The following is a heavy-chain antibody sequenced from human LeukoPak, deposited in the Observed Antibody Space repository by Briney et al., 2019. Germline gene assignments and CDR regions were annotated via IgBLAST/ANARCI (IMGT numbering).Heavy chain of an antibody. V-gene: IGHV3-23*01. CDR1: GFTFSSYA. D-gene: IGHD2-2*01. CDR3: AKDSTAYCSSTSCPVDY. CDR2: ISGSGGST. J-gene: IGHJ4*02. Sequence: GGSLRLSCAASGFTFSSYAMSWVRQAPGKGLEWVSAISGSGGSTYYADSVKGRFTISRDNSKNTLYLQMNSLRAEDTAVYYCAKDSTAYCSSTSCPVDYWGQGTLVTVSS.